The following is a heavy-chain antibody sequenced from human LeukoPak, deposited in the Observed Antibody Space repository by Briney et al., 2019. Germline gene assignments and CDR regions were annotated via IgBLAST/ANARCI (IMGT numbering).Heavy chain of an antibody. J-gene: IGHJ4*02. D-gene: IGHD2-21*02. CDR2: IYTSGRT. Sequence: SETLSLTCTVSGGSMSNLYWSWTRQPAGKGLGWLGRIYTSGRTKYNPSLKSRLTMLVDTSKNQFSLKLSSVTAADTAVYFCARGGDGVTTSSFDHWGQGTLVTVSS. CDR1: GGSMSNLY. V-gene: IGHV4-4*07. CDR3: ARGGDGVTTSSFDH.